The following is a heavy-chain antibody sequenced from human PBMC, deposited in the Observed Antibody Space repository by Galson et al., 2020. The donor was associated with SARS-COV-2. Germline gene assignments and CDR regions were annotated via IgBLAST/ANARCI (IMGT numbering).Heavy chain of an antibody. Sequence: TGGSLRLSCAASRLTRSSNYMSCVRQAQGEGLEWVSVIYSGGNTYYADSVKGRFTISRHNSKNTLYLQMNSLRAEDTAVYYCARDLMWGLDIWGQCTMVTVS. D-gene: IGHD3-16*01. J-gene: IGHJ3*02. V-gene: IGHV3-53*04. CDR3: ARDLMWGLDI. CDR2: IYSGGNT. CDR1: RLTRSSNY.